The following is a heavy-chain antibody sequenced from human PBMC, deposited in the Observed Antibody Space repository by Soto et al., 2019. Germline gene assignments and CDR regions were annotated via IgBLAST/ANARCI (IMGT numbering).Heavy chain of an antibody. Sequence: QVQLVQSGAEVKKPGSSVKVSCKASGGTFSSYAISWVRQAPGQGLEWMGGIIPIFGTANYAQKFQGRVTITADESTSTAYMELSSLRSEETAVYYCARDYYDSSGYYYGGYGAFDIWGQGTMVTVSS. CDR2: IIPIFGTA. V-gene: IGHV1-69*01. J-gene: IGHJ3*02. D-gene: IGHD3-22*01. CDR3: ARDYYDSSGYYYGGYGAFDI. CDR1: GGTFSSYA.